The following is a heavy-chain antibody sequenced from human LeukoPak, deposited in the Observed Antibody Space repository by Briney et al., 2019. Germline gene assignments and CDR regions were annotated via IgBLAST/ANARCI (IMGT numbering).Heavy chain of an antibody. D-gene: IGHD6-13*01. CDR2: ISSDSNYI. CDR1: GFTFSSYT. Sequence: GGSLRLSCAASGFTFSSYTMNWVRQAPGKGLEWVSSISSDSNYIYYADSVKGRFTISRDNAWDSLYLQMNSLRAEDTAVYYCARDLDSSSWAFGGQGTLVTVSS. J-gene: IGHJ4*02. CDR3: ARDLDSSSWAF. V-gene: IGHV3-21*01.